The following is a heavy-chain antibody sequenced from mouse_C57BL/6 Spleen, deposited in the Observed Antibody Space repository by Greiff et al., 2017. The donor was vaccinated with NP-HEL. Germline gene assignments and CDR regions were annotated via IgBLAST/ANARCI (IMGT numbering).Heavy chain of an antibody. J-gene: IGHJ4*01. Sequence: VQLQQSGAELARPGASVKMSCKASGYTFTSYTMHWVKQRPGQGLEWIGYINPSSGYTKYNQKFKDKATLTADKSSSTAYMQLSSLTSEDSAVYYCARDGGGSSYDAMDYWGQGTSVTVSS. CDR1: GYTFTSYT. CDR2: INPSSGYT. V-gene: IGHV1-4*01. CDR3: ARDGGGSSYDAMDY. D-gene: IGHD1-1*01.